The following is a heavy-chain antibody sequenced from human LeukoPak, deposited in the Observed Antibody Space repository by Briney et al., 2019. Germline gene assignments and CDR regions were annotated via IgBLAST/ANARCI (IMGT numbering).Heavy chain of an antibody. CDR3: ARGPTVTTNYYYYYMDV. Sequence: GASVKVSCTASGYTFTSYYVHWVRQAPGQGLEWMGIINPSGGSTSYAQKFQGRVTMTRDMSTRTVYMELSSLRSEDTAVYYCARGPTVTTNYYYYYMDVWGKGTTVTVSS. CDR2: INPSGGST. D-gene: IGHD4-11*01. V-gene: IGHV1-46*01. J-gene: IGHJ6*03. CDR1: GYTFTSYY.